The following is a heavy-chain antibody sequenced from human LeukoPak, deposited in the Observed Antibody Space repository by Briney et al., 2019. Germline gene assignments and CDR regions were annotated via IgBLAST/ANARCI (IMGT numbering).Heavy chain of an antibody. D-gene: IGHD3-10*01. CDR1: GFTVSSSY. J-gene: IGHJ3*02. V-gene: IGHV3-53*01. CDR3: AKDREGFGESEDAFDI. CDR2: IYSDGSA. Sequence: PGGSLRLSCAASGFTVSSSYMSWVRQAPGKGLEWVSVIYSDGSAYYADSVKGRFTISRDNSKNTLYLQMNSLRAEDTAVYYCAKDREGFGESEDAFDIWGQGTMVTVSS.